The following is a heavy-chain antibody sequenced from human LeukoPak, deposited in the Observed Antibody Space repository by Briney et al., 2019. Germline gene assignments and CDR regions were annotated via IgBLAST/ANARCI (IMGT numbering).Heavy chain of an antibody. V-gene: IGHV4-39*02. CDR2: IYHSGTT. CDR3: ARLGGEWLRFFDN. J-gene: IGHJ4*02. CDR1: GDSISSSSYY. Sequence: SETLSLTCTVSGDSISSSSYYWGWIRQPPGKGLEWIGSIYHSGTTYYHPSLKSRATISADTSKNHSSLKLNSVTAADTAVYYCARLGGEWLRFFDNWGQGTLVTVSS. D-gene: IGHD5-12*01.